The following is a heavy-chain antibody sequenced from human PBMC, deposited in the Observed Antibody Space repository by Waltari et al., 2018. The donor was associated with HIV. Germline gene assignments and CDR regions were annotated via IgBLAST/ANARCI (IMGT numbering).Heavy chain of an antibody. CDR3: TTLVLLGVGMDV. D-gene: IGHD3-10*01. J-gene: IGHJ6*02. V-gene: IGHV3-15*01. Sequence: EVQLVESGGGLVKPGGSLRLSCAASVLTFSKARMSWVRQATGKGLEWVGRIKSKTDGGTTDYAAPVKGRFTISRDDSKNTLYLQMNSLKTEDTAVYYCTTLVLLGVGMDVWGQGTTVTVSS. CDR1: VLTFSKAR. CDR2: IKSKTDGGTT.